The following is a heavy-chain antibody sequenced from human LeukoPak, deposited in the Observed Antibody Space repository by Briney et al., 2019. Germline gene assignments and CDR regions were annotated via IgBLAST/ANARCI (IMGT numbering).Heavy chain of an antibody. V-gene: IGHV1-18*04. J-gene: IGHJ4*02. CDR2: ISAYNGNT. Sequence: GASVTVSCQASGYTFTSYGISWVRQAPGQGLEWMGWISAYNGNTNYAQKLQGRVTMTTETSASTAYMELRSLRSDGTAVYYCAMGYGSGALDYWGQGTLVTVSS. CDR3: AMGYGSGALDY. D-gene: IGHD3-10*01. CDR1: GYTFTSYG.